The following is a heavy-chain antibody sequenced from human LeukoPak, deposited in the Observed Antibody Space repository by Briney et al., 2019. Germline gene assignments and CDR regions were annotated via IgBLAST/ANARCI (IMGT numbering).Heavy chain of an antibody. CDR1: GFTFSSYG. D-gene: IGHD3-22*01. J-gene: IGHJ4*02. CDR3: ARQTYYYDSSGYKPEVFDY. CDR2: IWYDGSNK. Sequence: GGSLRLSCAASGFTFSSYGMHWVRQAPGKGLEWVAVIWYDGSNKYYADSVEGRFTISRDNSKNTLYLQMNSLRAEDTAVYYCARQTYYYDSSGYKPEVFDYWGQGTLVTVSS. V-gene: IGHV3-33*01.